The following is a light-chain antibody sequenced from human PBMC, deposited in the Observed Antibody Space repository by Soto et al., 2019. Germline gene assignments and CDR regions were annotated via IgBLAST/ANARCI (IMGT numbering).Light chain of an antibody. CDR1: QSLLHSNGYKY. CDR2: LGS. CDR3: MQTLQTPLT. Sequence: DIVMTQSPLSLPVIPGEPASISCRSSQSLLHSNGYKYLDWYLQKPGQSPQLLIYLGSNRASGVPDRFSGSGSGTDFTLKISRVEAEDVGIYYCMQTLQTPLTFGGGTKVDI. V-gene: IGKV2-28*01. J-gene: IGKJ4*01.